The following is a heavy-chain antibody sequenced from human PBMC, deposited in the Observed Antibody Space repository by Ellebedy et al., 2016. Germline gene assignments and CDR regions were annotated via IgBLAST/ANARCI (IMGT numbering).Heavy chain of an antibody. CDR2: IKQDGSEK. CDR3: ARDPGGTDASDI. D-gene: IGHD2-15*01. V-gene: IGHV3-7*03. Sequence: GESLKISCAASGFTFSSYWMSWVRQAPGKGLEWVANIKQDGSEKYYVDSVKGRFTISRDNAKNSLYLQMNSLRAEDTAVYYCARDPGGTDASDIWGQGTMVTVSS. J-gene: IGHJ3*02. CDR1: GFTFSSYW.